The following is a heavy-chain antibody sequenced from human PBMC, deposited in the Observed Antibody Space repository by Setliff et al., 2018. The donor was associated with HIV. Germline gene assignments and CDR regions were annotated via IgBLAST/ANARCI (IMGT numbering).Heavy chain of an antibody. J-gene: IGHJ5*02. D-gene: IGHD3-10*01. CDR1: GASISSDS. V-gene: IGHV4-59*04. CDR2: IYHSGSS. Sequence: SETLSLTCTVSGASISSDSWSWIRQPPGKGLEWIGFIYHSGSSFYNPSLKSLVTISRDRSANQFSLRLTSATAADTGVYFCARRDLTSVPTWGRGTLVTVSS. CDR3: ARRDLTSVPT.